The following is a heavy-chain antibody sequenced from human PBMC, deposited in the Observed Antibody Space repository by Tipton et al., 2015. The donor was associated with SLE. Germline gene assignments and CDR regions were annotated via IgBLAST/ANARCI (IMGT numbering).Heavy chain of an antibody. Sequence: TLSLTCAVYGGSFSGYYWSWIRQPPGKGLEWIGEINHSGSTNYNPSLKSRVTISVDTSKNQFSLKLSSVTAADTAVYYCARGGPDCVSSYSMDVWGKGPTVPFSS. J-gene: IGHJ6*03. CDR2: INHSGST. D-gene: IGHD2-21*02. CDR3: ARGGPDCVSSYSMDV. V-gene: IGHV4-34*01. CDR1: GGSFSGYY.